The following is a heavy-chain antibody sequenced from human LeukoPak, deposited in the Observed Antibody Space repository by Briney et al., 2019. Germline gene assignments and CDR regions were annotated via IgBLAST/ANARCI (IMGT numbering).Heavy chain of an antibody. J-gene: IGHJ4*02. CDR2: ISGSGGST. Sequence: PSETLSLTCTVSGGSISSYYWSWVRQAPGKGLEWVSAISGSGGSTYYADSVKGRFTISRDNSKNTLYLQMNSLRAEDTAVYYCAKPGGNYYDSSGYYSYWGQGTLVTVSS. D-gene: IGHD3-22*01. CDR1: GGSISSYY. CDR3: AKPGGNYYDSSGYYSY. V-gene: IGHV3-23*01.